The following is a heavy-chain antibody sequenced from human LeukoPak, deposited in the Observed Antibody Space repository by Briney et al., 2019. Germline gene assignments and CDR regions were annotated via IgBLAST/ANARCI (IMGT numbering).Heavy chain of an antibody. CDR2: MNPNSGNT. V-gene: IGHV1-8*01. D-gene: IGHD6-13*01. CDR3: ARARYETRIWPKSRYGYYHYMDV. J-gene: IGHJ6*03. CDR1: GYTFTSYD. Sequence: RRASVKVSCKASGYTFTSYDINWVRQATGQGLEWMGWMNPNSGNTGYAQKFQGRVTMTRNTSISTAYMELSSLRSEDMAVYYCARARYETRIWPKSRYGYYHYMDVWGKGTTVTVSS.